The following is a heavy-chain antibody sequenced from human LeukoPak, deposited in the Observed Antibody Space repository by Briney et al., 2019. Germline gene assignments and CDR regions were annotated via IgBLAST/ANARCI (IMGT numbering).Heavy chain of an antibody. V-gene: IGHV4-34*01. CDR1: GGSFSGYY. D-gene: IGHD3-22*01. J-gene: IGHJ3*02. CDR2: INHSGST. CDR3: AREYSGYYLLRAFDI. Sequence: KASETLSLTCAVYGGSFSGYYWSWIRQPPGKGLEWIGEINHSGSTNYNPSLKSRVTISVDTSKNQFSLKLSSVTAADTAVYYCAREYSGYYLLRAFDIWGQGTLVTVSS.